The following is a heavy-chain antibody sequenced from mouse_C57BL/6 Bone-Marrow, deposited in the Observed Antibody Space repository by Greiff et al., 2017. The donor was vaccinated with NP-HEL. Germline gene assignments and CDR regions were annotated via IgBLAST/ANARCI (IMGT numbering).Heavy chain of an antibody. CDR1: GYTFTSYW. CDR2: IFPGSGST. Sequence: QVQLQQSGPELVRPGASVKISCKAPGYTFTSYWMQWVRQRPGQGLEWIGEIFPGSGSTYSNEKFKGKATLTVDTSSSTAYMQLSSLTSEDSAVYFCEREGAAQAPYAMDYWGQGTTVTVSS. D-gene: IGHD3-2*02. V-gene: IGHV1-56*01. CDR3: EREGAAQAPYAMDY. J-gene: IGHJ4*01.